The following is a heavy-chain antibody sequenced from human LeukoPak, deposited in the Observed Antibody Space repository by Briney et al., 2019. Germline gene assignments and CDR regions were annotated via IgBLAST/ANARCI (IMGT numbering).Heavy chain of an antibody. CDR2: IYYSGST. D-gene: IGHD6-13*01. V-gene: IGHV4-39*02. CDR3: AREDSSSSDFDY. J-gene: IGHJ4*02. CDR1: GGPISSSSYY. Sequence: SETLSLTCTVSGGPISSSSYYWGWIRQPPGKGLEWIGSIYYSGSTYYNPSLKSRVTISVDTSKNQFSLNLSSVTAADTAVYYCAREDSSSSDFDYWGQGTLVTVSS.